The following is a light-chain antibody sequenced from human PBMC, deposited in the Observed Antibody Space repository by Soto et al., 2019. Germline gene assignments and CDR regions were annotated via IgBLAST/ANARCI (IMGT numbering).Light chain of an antibody. CDR2: GAS. V-gene: IGKV3-20*01. J-gene: IGKJ1*01. Sequence: EIVLTQSPGTLSLSPGERATLSCRASQSVSSGFLAWYQQKPGQAPRLLIYGASSRATGIPDRFSGSGSGTDFTLTISSLEPEDFAVYYCQQCGSSPETFGQGNKVDIK. CDR3: QQCGSSPET. CDR1: QSVSSGF.